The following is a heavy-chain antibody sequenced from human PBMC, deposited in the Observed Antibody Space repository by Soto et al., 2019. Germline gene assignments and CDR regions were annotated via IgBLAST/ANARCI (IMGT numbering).Heavy chain of an antibody. CDR1: GGTFSSYA. CDR3: AGPLVGATTSYYYGMDV. V-gene: IGHV1-69*13. J-gene: IGHJ6*02. CDR2: IIPIFGTA. D-gene: IGHD1-26*01. Sequence: SVKVSFKASGGTFSSYAISWVRQAPGQGLEWMGGIIPIFGTANYAQKFQGRVTITADESTSTAYMELSSLRSEDTAVYYCAGPLVGATTSYYYGMDVWGQGTTVTVSS.